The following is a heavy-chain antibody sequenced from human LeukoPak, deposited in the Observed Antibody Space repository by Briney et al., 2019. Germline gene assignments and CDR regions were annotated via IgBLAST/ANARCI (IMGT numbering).Heavy chain of an antibody. J-gene: IGHJ4*02. V-gene: IGHV4-39*01. Sequence: SETLSLTCTVSGGSISSSRYYWGWIRQPPGKGLEWIGSIYYSGSTYYNPSLKSRVTISVDTSKNQFSLKLSSVTAADTAVYYCASGESIVVVTAPYWPFDYWGQGTLVTVSS. CDR2: IYYSGST. CDR1: GGSISSSRYY. CDR3: ASGESIVVVTAPYWPFDY. D-gene: IGHD2-21*02.